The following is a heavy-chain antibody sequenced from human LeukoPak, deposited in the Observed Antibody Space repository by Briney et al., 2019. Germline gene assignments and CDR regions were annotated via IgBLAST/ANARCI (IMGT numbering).Heavy chain of an antibody. Sequence: GGSLRLSCEASGFTVSANYMNWVRQAPGKGLEWVSIIYSGATTYYADSVKGRFTISRDNSKNTLYLQMNSLRAEDTAVYYCAKAAFPYYMDVWGKGTAVIVSS. D-gene: IGHD2-15*01. V-gene: IGHV3-66*02. CDR3: AKAAFPYYMDV. CDR1: GFTVSANY. J-gene: IGHJ6*03. CDR2: IYSGATT.